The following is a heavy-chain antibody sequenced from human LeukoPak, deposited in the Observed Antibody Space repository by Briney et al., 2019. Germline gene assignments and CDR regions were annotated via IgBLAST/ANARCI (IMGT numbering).Heavy chain of an antibody. V-gene: IGHV4-39*01. CDR2: ICYSGST. CDR3: ARHGVLSISSSFDY. D-gene: IGHD2/OR15-2a*01. J-gene: IGHJ4*02. CDR1: GGSISSSSYY. Sequence: PSETLSLTCTVSGGSISSSSYYWGWIRQPPGKGLEWIGSICYSGSTYYNPSLKSRVTISVDTSKNQFSLKLSSVTAADTAVYYCARHGVLSISSSFDYWGQGTLVTVSS.